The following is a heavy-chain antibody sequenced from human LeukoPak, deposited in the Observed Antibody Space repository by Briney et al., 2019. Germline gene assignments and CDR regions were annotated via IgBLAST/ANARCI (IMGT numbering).Heavy chain of an antibody. CDR3: AGGPYSYDSSGAFDI. D-gene: IGHD3-22*01. CDR2: ISSSGST. Sequence: SEILSLTCTVSGGSISSYYWSWIRQPPGKGLEWIGRISSSGSTNYNPSLKSRVTISVDTSKNQFSLKLSSVTAADTAVYFCAGGPYSYDSSGAFDIWGQGTMVTVSS. J-gene: IGHJ3*02. V-gene: IGHV4-4*08. CDR1: GGSISSYY.